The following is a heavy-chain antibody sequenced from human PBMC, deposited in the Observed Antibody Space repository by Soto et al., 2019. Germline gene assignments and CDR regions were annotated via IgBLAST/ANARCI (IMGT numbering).Heavy chain of an antibody. Sequence: SETLSLTCAVYGGSFSGYYWSWIRQPPGKGLEWIGEINHSGSTNYNPSLKSRVTISVDTSKNQFSLKLSFVTAADTAVYYCCSTMVRGVILWYGMDVWGQGTTVTVSS. CDR2: INHSGST. CDR1: GGSFSGYY. V-gene: IGHV4-34*01. CDR3: CSTMVRGVILWYGMDV. D-gene: IGHD3-10*01. J-gene: IGHJ6*02.